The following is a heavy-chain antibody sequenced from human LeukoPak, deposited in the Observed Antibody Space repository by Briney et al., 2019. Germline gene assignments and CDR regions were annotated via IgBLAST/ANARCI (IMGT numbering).Heavy chain of an antibody. CDR3: ARDRNRIFDY. J-gene: IGHJ4*02. D-gene: IGHD2-15*01. V-gene: IGHV3-7*01. CDR1: GFTFSSYW. CDR2: IKQDESEK. Sequence: PGGSLRLSCVASGFTFSSYWMSWVRQAPGKGLEWVANIKQDESEKYYVDSLKGRFTISRDNAKNTLYLQMNSLRPEDTAVYYCARDRNRIFDYWGQGTLVTVSS.